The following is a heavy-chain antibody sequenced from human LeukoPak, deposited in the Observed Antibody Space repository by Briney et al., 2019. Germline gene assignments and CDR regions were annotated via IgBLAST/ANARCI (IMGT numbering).Heavy chain of an antibody. D-gene: IGHD1-20*01. CDR1: GFTFSSYW. Sequence: PGGSLRLSCAASGFTFSSYWMHWVRQAPGKGLVWVSRINSDGSSTSYADSGKGRFTISRDSAKNTLYLQMSSLRAEDTAVYYCAREGDYNWNYFDYWGQGTLVTVSS. J-gene: IGHJ4*02. V-gene: IGHV3-74*01. CDR2: INSDGSST. CDR3: AREGDYNWNYFDY.